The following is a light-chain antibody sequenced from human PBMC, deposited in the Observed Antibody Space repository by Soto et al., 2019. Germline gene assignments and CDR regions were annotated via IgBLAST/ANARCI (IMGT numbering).Light chain of an antibody. V-gene: IGKV3-11*01. CDR1: QSVDSY. J-gene: IGKJ5*01. Sequence: EIVLTQSPASLSLSPGERATLSFRASQSVDSYLDWYQQKPGQAPRLLIFGASKRATGIPARFSGSGSGTDFTLTINSLQPDDFAVYYCQQRDSWPITFGQGTRLEIK. CDR3: QQRDSWPIT. CDR2: GAS.